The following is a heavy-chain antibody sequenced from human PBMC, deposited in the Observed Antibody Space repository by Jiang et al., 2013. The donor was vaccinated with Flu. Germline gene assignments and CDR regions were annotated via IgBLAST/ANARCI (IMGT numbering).Heavy chain of an antibody. CDR2: ISAYNGNT. Sequence: GAEVKKPGASVKVSCKASGYTFTNSGISWVRQAPGQGLQWMGWISAYNGNTNYAQKLQDRVTLTTDTSTSTAHMELRSLRSDDTAVSYCARDRGDSTSWYLGYWGQGTLVTVSS. D-gene: IGHD6-13*01. CDR1: GYTFTNSG. V-gene: IGHV1-18*01. J-gene: IGHJ4*02. CDR3: ARDRGDSTSWYLGY.